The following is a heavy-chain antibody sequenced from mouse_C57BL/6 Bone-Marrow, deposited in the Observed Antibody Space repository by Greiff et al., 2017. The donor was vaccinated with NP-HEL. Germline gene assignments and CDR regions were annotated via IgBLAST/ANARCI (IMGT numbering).Heavy chain of an antibody. CDR2: IYIGNGYT. CDR3: ARGGLRGLWYFDV. Sequence: QLQQSGAELVRPGSSVKMSCKTSGYTFTSYGINWVKQRPGQGLEWIGYIYIGNGYTAYNEKFKGKATLTSDTSSSTAYMQLSSLTSEDSAIYFCARGGLRGLWYFDVWGTGTTVTVSS. V-gene: IGHV1-58*01. J-gene: IGHJ1*03. CDR1: GYTFTSYG. D-gene: IGHD2-2*01.